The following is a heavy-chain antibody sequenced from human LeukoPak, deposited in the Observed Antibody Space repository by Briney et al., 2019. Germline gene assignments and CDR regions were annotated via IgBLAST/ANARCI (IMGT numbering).Heavy chain of an antibody. V-gene: IGHV4-59*08. CDR2: ISFSGSA. CDR3: ASTHAGRYYTTFDY. D-gene: IGHD3-10*01. J-gene: IGHJ4*02. CDR1: GGSINSFY. Sequence: ASETLSLTCTVSGGSINSFYWSWIRQSPGKGLEWIGYISFSGSATYNPSLKSRVTISVDTSKNQFSLNLTSVTAADTAVYYCASTHAGRYYTTFDYWGQGALVTVSS.